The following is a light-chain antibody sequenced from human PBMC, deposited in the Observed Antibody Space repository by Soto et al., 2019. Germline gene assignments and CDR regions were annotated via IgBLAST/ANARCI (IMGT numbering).Light chain of an antibody. V-gene: IGKV3-11*01. CDR1: QSVSSY. CDR3: QQRSNWPGT. J-gene: IGKJ3*01. CDR2: DAS. Sequence: EIVWTQSPATLSLSPGDRATLSCRASQSVSSYLAWYQQKPGQAPRLLIYDASNRATGIPARFSGSGSGTDFTLTISSLEPEDFAVYYCQQRSNWPGTFGPGTKVDIK.